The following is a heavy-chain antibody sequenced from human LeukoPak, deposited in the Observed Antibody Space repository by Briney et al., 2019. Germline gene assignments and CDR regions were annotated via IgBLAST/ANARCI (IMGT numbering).Heavy chain of an antibody. CDR2: IYDSGST. J-gene: IGHJ4*02. CDR3: ASVPGSDYGDYYFPAYFDY. V-gene: IGHV4-39*07. CDR1: GGSIRSSYYY. Sequence: SETLSLTCTVSGGSIRSSYYYWGWIRQPPGKGLEWIGSIYDSGSTYYNPSLKSRVTISVGTSKNQFSLKLSSVTAADTAVYYCASVPGSDYGDYYFPAYFDYWGQGTLVTVSS. D-gene: IGHD4-17*01.